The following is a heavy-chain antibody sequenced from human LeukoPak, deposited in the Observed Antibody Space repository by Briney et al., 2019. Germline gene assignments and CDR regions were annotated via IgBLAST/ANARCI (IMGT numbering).Heavy chain of an antibody. CDR2: IDSSAETS. CDR1: GFTFSIYE. Sequence: PGGSLRLSCTASGFTFSIYEMTWVRQVPGKGLEWVSYIDSSAETSYYMDSVKGRFTISRDNSKNTLYLQMNSLRAEDTAVYYCAKVPQGGSYGDYWGQGTLVTVSS. D-gene: IGHD1-26*01. CDR3: AKVPQGGSYGDY. J-gene: IGHJ4*02. V-gene: IGHV3-48*03.